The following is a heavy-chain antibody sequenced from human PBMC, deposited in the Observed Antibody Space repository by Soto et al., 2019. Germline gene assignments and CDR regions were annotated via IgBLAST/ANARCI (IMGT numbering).Heavy chain of an antibody. J-gene: IGHJ4*02. CDR1: GGSFYSYV. D-gene: IGHD3-10*01. Sequence: QVQLEQSGAEVKMPGSSVRLSCKASGGSFYSYVFFWVRQAPGQGLEYMGGIIPLFNTPSYSQKFHGRATIAADGSTHAAHFDLISLTSEDPALYFCATMGRDGGEFDSLVQYWGQGSLVTVSS. CDR2: IIPLFNTP. CDR3: ATMGRDGGEFDSLVQY. V-gene: IGHV1-69*01.